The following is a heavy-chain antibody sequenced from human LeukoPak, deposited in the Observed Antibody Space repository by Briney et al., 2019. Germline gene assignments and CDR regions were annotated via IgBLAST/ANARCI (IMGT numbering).Heavy chain of an antibody. CDR3: AREEALGSGSFDY. D-gene: IGHD1-26*01. V-gene: IGHV4-59*01. J-gene: IGHJ4*02. Sequence: SETLSLTCTVSGGSISTYYWSWIRQPPGKGLEWIGYIYYSGSTSYNPSLESRVTISVDTSKKQFSLKLSSVTAADTAVYYCAREEALGSGSFDYWGQGTLVTVSS. CDR2: IYYSGST. CDR1: GGSISTYY.